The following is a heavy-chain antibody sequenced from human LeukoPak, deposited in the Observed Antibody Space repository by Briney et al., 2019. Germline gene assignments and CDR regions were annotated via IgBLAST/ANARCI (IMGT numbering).Heavy chain of an antibody. CDR1: GYTFTSYG. D-gene: IGHD5-24*01. CDR3: ARAPRWLQRVSSTAISTYFDY. J-gene: IGHJ4*02. Sequence: ASVKVSCKASGYTFTSYGISWVRQAPGQGLEWMGWISAYNGNTNYAQKLQGRVTMTTDTSTSTAYMELRSLRFDDTAVYYCARAPRWLQRVSSTAISTYFDYWGQGTLVTVSS. V-gene: IGHV1-18*01. CDR2: ISAYNGNT.